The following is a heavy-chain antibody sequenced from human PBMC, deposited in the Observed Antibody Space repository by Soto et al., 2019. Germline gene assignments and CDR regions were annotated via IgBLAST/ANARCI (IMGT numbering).Heavy chain of an antibody. CDR3: ARQQLVRRSFDY. V-gene: IGHV4-59*08. Sequence: SETLSLTCTACGCSISSYYWGWIRQPPGKGLEWIGYIYYSGSTNYNPSLKSRVTISVDTSKNQFSLKLSSVTAADTAVYYCARQQLVRRSFDYWGQGTLVTVS. D-gene: IGHD6-13*01. CDR2: IYYSGST. CDR1: GCSISSYY. J-gene: IGHJ4*02.